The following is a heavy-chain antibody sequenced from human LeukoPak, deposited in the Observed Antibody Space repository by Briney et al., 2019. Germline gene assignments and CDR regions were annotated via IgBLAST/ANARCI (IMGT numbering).Heavy chain of an antibody. J-gene: IGHJ3*02. CDR2: ISGGGGAT. CDR3: AKDRRGNAPRGAFDI. V-gene: IGHV3-23*01. Sequence: GGSLRLSCAASGFTFSSYSMSWVRQASGKGLEWVSAISGGGGATFYADSVKGRFTISRDNSKNTLYLQMNGLRAEDTAVYYCAKDRRGNAPRGAFDIWGQGTMVTVSS. CDR1: GFTFSSYS. D-gene: IGHD1-1*01.